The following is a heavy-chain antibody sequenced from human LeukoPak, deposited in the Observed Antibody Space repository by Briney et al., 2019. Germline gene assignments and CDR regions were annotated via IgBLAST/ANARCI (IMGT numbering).Heavy chain of an antibody. CDR2: IKQDGSVI. D-gene: IGHD3-16*01. CDR1: GFSFSTHW. J-gene: IGHJ4*02. CDR3: ADLGSRD. V-gene: IGHV3-7*01. Sequence: GGSLRLSCAASGFSFSTHWMSWFRQAPGKGLEWVALIKQDGSVIHYVDSVKGRFTISRDNAKNSLSLQMNSLRVEDTAMYYCADLGSRDWGQGTLVTVSS.